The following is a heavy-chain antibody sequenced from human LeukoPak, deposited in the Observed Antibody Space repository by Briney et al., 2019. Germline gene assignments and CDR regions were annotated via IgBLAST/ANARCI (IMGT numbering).Heavy chain of an antibody. CDR3: AQAMFCSSTSCYTDNWFDP. D-gene: IGHD2-2*02. V-gene: IGHV1-24*01. CDR2: FDPEDGET. J-gene: IGHJ5*02. Sequence: ASVKVSCKLSGYTLTELSMHWVRQAPGKGVEGRGGFDPEDGETIYAKKFQGRVTMTEDTSTDPAYMELSSLRSEDTAVYYCAQAMFCSSTSCYTDNWFDPWGQGTLVTVYS. CDR1: GYTLTELS.